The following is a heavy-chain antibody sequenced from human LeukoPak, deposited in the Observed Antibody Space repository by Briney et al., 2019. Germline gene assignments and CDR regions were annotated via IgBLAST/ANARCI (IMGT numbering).Heavy chain of an antibody. CDR3: ARAIAVTGGRGDY. J-gene: IGHJ4*02. CDR2: ISTRNTYI. D-gene: IGHD6-19*01. Sequence: GGSLRLSCAASGFTFSTYTMNWVRQAPGKGLEGVSSISTRNTYIYYADSVKGRFTISRDNANNSLFLQMNNLTAADTAVYYCARAIAVTGGRGDYWGQGTLVTVSS. CDR1: GFTFSTYT. V-gene: IGHV3-21*01.